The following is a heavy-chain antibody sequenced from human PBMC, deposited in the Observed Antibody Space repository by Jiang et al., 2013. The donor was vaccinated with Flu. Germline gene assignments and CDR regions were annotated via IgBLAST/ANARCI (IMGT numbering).Heavy chain of an antibody. J-gene: IGHJ6*02. CDR1: GFTFSSYG. V-gene: IGHV3-33*01. D-gene: IGHD2-8*01. CDR3: ARDQDCTNGVCYTDYYGYGRS. CDR2: IWYDGSNK. Sequence: VQLLESGGGVVQPGRSLRLSCAASGFTFSSYGMHWVRQAPGKGLEWVAVIWYDGSNKYYADSVKGRFTISRDNSKNTLYLQMNSLRAEDTAVYYCARDQDCTNGVCYTDYYGYGRSWGRRDRRSPSP.